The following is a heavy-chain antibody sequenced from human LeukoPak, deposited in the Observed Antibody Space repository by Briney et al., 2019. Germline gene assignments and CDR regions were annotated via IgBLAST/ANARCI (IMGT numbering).Heavy chain of an antibody. Sequence: ASVKLSCNASGYTFYNYGISWVRQAPGQGLEWMGWISPKNDKRHYAQGLQGRATMTTDTSTSTAYMELRSLRSDDTGMYYCARDDITIFGVVREFYFDYWGQGTLVTVSS. J-gene: IGHJ4*02. CDR3: ARDDITIFGVVREFYFDY. CDR2: ISPKNDKR. CDR1: GYTFYNYG. V-gene: IGHV1-18*01. D-gene: IGHD3-3*01.